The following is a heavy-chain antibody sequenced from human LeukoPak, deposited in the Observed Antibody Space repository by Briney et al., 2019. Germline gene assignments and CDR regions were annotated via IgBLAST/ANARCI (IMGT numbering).Heavy chain of an antibody. D-gene: IGHD3-22*01. V-gene: IGHV3-11*04. Sequence: GGSLRLSCAASGFTFSDYYMSWIRQAPGKGLEWVSYISSGSTIYYADSVKGRFTISRDNAKNSLYLQMNSLRAEDTAVYYCARGGEGYYYDSSGYYFDYWGQGTLVTVSS. CDR2: ISSGSTI. J-gene: IGHJ4*02. CDR1: GFTFSDYY. CDR3: ARGGEGYYYDSSGYYFDY.